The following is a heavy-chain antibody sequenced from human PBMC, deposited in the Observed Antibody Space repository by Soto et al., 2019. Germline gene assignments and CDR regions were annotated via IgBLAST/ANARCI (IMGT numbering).Heavy chain of an antibody. Sequence: QVQLVQSVAEVKKPGSSVKVSCKASGGTFSSYAISWVRQAPGQGLEWMGGIIPIFGTANYAQKFQGRVTITADESTSTAYMELSSLRSEDTAVYYCARAHYCSSTSCYTGLDYYYYGMDVWGQGTTVTVSS. CDR1: GGTFSSYA. V-gene: IGHV1-69*01. D-gene: IGHD2-2*02. CDR3: ARAHYCSSTSCYTGLDYYYYGMDV. J-gene: IGHJ6*02. CDR2: IIPIFGTA.